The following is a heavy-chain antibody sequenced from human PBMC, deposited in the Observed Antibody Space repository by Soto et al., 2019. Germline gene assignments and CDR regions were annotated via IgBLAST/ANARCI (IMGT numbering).Heavy chain of an antibody. Sequence: PGGSLRRSCASSGCTFARYSMNWVRHVPGKGLEWVSSISSTTNYIYYGDSMKGRFTISRDNAKNSLYLEMNSLRAEDTAVYYCARESEDLTSNFDYWGQGTLVTVS. CDR2: ISSTTNYI. J-gene: IGHJ4*02. CDR3: ARESEDLTSNFDY. CDR1: GCTFARYS. V-gene: IGHV3-21*06.